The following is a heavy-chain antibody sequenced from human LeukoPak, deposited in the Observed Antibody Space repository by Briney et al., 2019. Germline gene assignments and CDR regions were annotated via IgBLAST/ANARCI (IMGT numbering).Heavy chain of an antibody. CDR1: GFTVSSNY. Sequence: PGGSLRLSCAASGFTVSSNYMSWVRQAPGKGLEWVSVIYSGGSTYYADSVKGRFTISRDNSKNTLYLQMNSLRAEDTAVYYCATRPVYYGMDVWGQGTTVTVSS. CDR2: IYSGGST. V-gene: IGHV3-53*01. CDR3: ATRPVYYGMDV. J-gene: IGHJ6*02.